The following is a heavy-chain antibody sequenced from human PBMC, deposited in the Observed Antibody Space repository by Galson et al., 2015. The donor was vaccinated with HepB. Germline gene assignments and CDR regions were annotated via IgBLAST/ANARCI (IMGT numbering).Heavy chain of an antibody. CDR1: GFSLTTRGVR. J-gene: IGHJ3*02. D-gene: IGHD2-2*01. V-gene: IGHV2-70*04. CDR2: IDWDDDK. CDR3: ARITSSPDAFDI. Sequence: PALVKPTQPLTLTCTFSGFSLTTRGVRVSWLRQPPGKALEWLARIDWDDDKFYSTSLKTRLTISKDTSKNQVVLTMTNMDPVDTATYYCARITSSPDAFDIWGQGTMVTVSS.